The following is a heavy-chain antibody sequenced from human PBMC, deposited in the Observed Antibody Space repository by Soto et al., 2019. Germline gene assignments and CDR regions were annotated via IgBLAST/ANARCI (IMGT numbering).Heavy chain of an antibody. D-gene: IGHD5-18*01. CDR3: ARVDTDMVPLFYYYGMDV. J-gene: IGHJ6*02. CDR1: GGTFSSYA. CDR2: VIPIFGTA. Sequence: QVQLVQSGAEVKKPGSSVKVSCKSSGGTFSSYAISWVRQAPGQGLEGMGGVIPIFGTANYAQTFQGRVTITADESTSTAFMELSSLRSEDTAVYYCARVDTDMVPLFYYYGMDVWGQGTTVTVSS. V-gene: IGHV1-69*12.